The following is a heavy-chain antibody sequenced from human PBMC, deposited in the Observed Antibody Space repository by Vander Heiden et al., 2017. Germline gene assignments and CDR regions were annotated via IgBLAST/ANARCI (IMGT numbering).Heavy chain of an antibody. CDR2: IWSDENEK. Sequence: QVQLVESGGGVVRGGRSLGLSCVGSGFIFSDYCMHWVRQVPGKGLEWVARIWSDENEKIYVDSVRGRFTVSRDNSKNTLFLQMHGLTADDTGVYYCARRGHSSSRLDYWGQGTLVTVSS. D-gene: IGHD6-19*01. CDR1: GFIFSDYC. CDR3: ARRGHSSSRLDY. J-gene: IGHJ4*02. V-gene: IGHV3-33*03.